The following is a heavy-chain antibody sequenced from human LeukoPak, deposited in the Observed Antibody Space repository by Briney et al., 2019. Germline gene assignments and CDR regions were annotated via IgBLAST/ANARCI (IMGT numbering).Heavy chain of an antibody. CDR3: ASRSFGVVNVDY. CDR1: GGSISSYY. V-gene: IGHV4-39*01. CDR2: IYYSGST. J-gene: IGHJ4*02. D-gene: IGHD3-3*01. Sequence: SETLSLTCTVSGGSISSYYWGWIRQPPGKGLEWIGSIYYSGSTYYNPSLKSRVTISVDTSKNQFSLKLSSVTAADTAVYYCASRSFGVVNVDYWGQGTLVTVSS.